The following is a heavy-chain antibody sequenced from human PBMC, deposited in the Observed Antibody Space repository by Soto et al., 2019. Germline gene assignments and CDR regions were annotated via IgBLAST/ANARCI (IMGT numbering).Heavy chain of an antibody. D-gene: IGHD6-13*01. V-gene: IGHV4-4*02. CDR1: GGSISTSNW. J-gene: IGHJ4*02. CDR2: VYRTGST. Sequence: QVQLQESGPGLVKPSRTLSLTCAVSGGSISTSNWWSWVRQPPGKGLEWIGEVYRTGSTNYNPSLESRLTISVDKSKHQCSLKLTSVTAADTAVYYCARARATIAAAAIFDCWGQGTLVTVSS. CDR3: ARARATIAAAAIFDC.